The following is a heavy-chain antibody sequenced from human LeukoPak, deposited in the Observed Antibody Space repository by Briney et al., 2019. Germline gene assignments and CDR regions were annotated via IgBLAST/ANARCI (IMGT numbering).Heavy chain of an antibody. D-gene: IGHD2-2*01. CDR2: INGDGGKK. Sequence: GGSLRLSCAAYGFIINNHWVSSVRQAAGKGLEWVCNINGDGGKKYYADSVRGRFTISRENADTSLYLLINSLTDRDAAVYYCPKFNTNPGHALDIWGQGTMVPVSS. CDR3: PKFNTNPGHALDI. V-gene: IGHV3-7*01. J-gene: IGHJ3*02. CDR1: GFIINNHW.